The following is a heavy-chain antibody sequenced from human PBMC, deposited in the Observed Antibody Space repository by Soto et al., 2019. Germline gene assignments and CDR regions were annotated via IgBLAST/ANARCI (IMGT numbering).Heavy chain of an antibody. Sequence: QVQLQESGPGLVKPSETLSLTCTVSGGSVSSGSYYWSWIRQPPGKGLEWIGYIYYSGSTNYNPSLKSRVTISVDTSKNQFSLKLSSVTAADTAVYYRARDVIRDCTNGVCFSPDGMDVWGQGTTVTVSS. CDR1: GGSVSSGSYY. D-gene: IGHD2-8*01. CDR2: IYYSGST. V-gene: IGHV4-61*01. CDR3: ARDVIRDCTNGVCFSPDGMDV. J-gene: IGHJ6*02.